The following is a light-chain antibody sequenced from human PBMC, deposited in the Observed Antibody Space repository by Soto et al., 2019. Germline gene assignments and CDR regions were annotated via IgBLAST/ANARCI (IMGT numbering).Light chain of an antibody. V-gene: IGKV3-11*01. CDR1: PSFSLY. CDR2: APX. J-gene: IGKJ5*01. Sequence: VVLTQSPATLSLSPGARATLSXRTSPSFSLYVDWDPQQPGXXTRIXXXAPXNRATGIPARFIGSGSGKAFTLTISSLEPEEFAVYYCHQRQYWPTSTFGQGTRLEIK. CDR3: HQRQYWPTST.